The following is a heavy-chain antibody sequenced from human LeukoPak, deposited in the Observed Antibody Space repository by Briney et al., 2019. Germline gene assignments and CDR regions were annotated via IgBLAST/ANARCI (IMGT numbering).Heavy chain of an antibody. Sequence: ASVKVSCKASGYTFTSYAMHWVRQAPGQRLEWMGWINAGNGNTKYSQKFQGRVTITRDTSASTAYMELSSLRSEDTAVYYCARVSSRSGWSCDYWGQGTLATVSS. D-gene: IGHD6-19*01. V-gene: IGHV1-3*01. J-gene: IGHJ4*02. CDR2: INAGNGNT. CDR3: ARVSSRSGWSCDY. CDR1: GYTFTSYA.